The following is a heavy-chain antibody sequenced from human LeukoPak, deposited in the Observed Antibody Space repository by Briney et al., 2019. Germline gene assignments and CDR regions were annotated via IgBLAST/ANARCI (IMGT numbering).Heavy chain of an antibody. V-gene: IGHV4-39*01. J-gene: IGHJ4*02. D-gene: IGHD5/OR15-5a*01. CDR3: ARWVSTPRGYFDY. CDR2: IYYSGST. Sequence: PSETLSLTCTISGGSITSSSLYWGWIRQPPGKGLEWIGNIYYSGSTYYNPSLKSRVTISVDTSKNQFSLKLSSVTAADTAVYYCARWVSTPRGYFDYCGQGTLVTVSS. CDR1: GGSITSSSLY.